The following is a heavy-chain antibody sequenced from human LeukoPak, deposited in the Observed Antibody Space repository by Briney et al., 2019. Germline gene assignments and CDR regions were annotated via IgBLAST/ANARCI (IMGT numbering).Heavy chain of an antibody. CDR1: GFTFCTYS. CDR3: ARGPRNSNSYQYFQH. V-gene: IGHV3-21*01. D-gene: IGHD6-13*01. CDR2: ISSSSSYI. J-gene: IGHJ1*01. Sequence: AGGSLRLSXAASGFTFCTYSMNWVRQAPGKGLEWVSSISSSSSYIYYADSVKGRFTISRDNAKNSLFLQMNSLRADDTAVYFCARGPRNSNSYQYFQHWGQGTLVTVSS.